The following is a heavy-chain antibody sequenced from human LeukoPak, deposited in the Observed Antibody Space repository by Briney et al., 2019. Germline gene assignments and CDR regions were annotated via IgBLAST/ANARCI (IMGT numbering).Heavy chain of an antibody. Sequence: GGSLRLSCAASGFTFSSYTMHWVRQAPGKGLEWVAVISDDGSNQYYADSVKGRFTISRDKSKNTLYLQMNSLRAEDTAVYYCARVGAHRTGYWGQGTLVTVSS. CDR3: ARVGAHRTGY. CDR1: GFTFSSYT. CDR2: ISDDGSNQ. J-gene: IGHJ4*02. V-gene: IGHV3-30*04. D-gene: IGHD1-26*01.